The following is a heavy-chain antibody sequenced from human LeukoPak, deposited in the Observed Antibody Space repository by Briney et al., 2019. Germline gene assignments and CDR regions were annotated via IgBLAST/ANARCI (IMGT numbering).Heavy chain of an antibody. CDR2: INPNSGGA. CDR3: ARVDFVVVGATTRSGWFDP. Sequence: GASVNVSCKAPGYAFTGYYIHWVRQAPGQGLEWLGWINPNSGGAIYAQRFHGRVTMTRDTSISTAYMELSSLRSDDTAVYYCARVDFVVVGATTRSGWFDPWGQGTLVTVSS. J-gene: IGHJ5*02. D-gene: IGHD2-15*01. CDR1: GYAFTGYY. V-gene: IGHV1-2*02.